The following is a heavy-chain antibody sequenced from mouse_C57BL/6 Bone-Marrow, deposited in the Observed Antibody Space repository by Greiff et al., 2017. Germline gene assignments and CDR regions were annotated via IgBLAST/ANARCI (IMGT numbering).Heavy chain of an antibody. CDR1: GYTFTSYC. Sequence: QVQLQQSGAELVKPGASVKLSCKASGYTFTSYCMHWVKQRPGQGLEWIGMIYPNSGSTNYNEKFKSKATLTVDKSSSTAYMQLSSLTSEDSAVYYCARRFIAYFDYWGQGTTLTVSS. J-gene: IGHJ2*01. CDR2: IYPNSGST. D-gene: IGHD1-1*01. CDR3: ARRFIAYFDY. V-gene: IGHV1-64*01.